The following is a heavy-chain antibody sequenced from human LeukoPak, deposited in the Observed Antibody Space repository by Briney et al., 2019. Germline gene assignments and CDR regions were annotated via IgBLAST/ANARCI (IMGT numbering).Heavy chain of an antibody. D-gene: IGHD6-19*01. Sequence: SETLSLTCTVSGGTISSYYWNWIRQPPGKGLEWIGYVHYSGSTKYNPSLKSRVTISVDTSKNQFSRKLSSVIAADTAVYYCARWYSSGWAFDYWGQGTLVTVSS. CDR2: VHYSGST. CDR3: ARWYSSGWAFDY. CDR1: GGTISSYY. J-gene: IGHJ4*02. V-gene: IGHV4-59*08.